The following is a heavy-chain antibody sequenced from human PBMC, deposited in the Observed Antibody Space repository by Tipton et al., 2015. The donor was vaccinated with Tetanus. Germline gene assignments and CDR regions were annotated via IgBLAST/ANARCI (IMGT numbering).Heavy chain of an antibody. D-gene: IGHD6-19*01. Sequence: SLRLSCEASGFTFSTYPMHWVRQAPGKGLEWLAVISDDGNHKYYADSVKGRFTISRDNSNNTLFVQMDSLKTEDTAVYFCARGTYSTGWYAYYYYSMDMWGQGTTVTVSS. CDR1: GFTFSTYP. J-gene: IGHJ6*02. V-gene: IGHV3-30*04. CDR2: ISDDGNHK. CDR3: ARGTYSTGWYAYYYYSMDM.